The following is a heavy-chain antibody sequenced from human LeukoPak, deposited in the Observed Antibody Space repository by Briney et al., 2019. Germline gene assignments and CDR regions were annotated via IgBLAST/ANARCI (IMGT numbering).Heavy chain of an antibody. CDR3: ARATTVTTEYWFDP. CDR1: GGTFSSYA. CDR2: IIPILGIA. D-gene: IGHD4-11*01. J-gene: IGHJ5*02. V-gene: IGHV1-69*04. Sequence: GSSVKVSCKASGGTFSSYAISWVRQAPGQGLEWMGRIIPILGIANYAQKFQGRVTITADKSTSTAYMELSSLRSEDTAVYYCARATTVTTEYWFDPWGQGTLVTVSS.